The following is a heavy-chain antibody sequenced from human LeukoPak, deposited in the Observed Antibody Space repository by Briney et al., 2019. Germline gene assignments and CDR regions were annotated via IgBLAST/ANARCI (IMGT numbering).Heavy chain of an antibody. Sequence: ASVKVSCKASGYTFTSYGISWVRQAPGQGLEWMRWISAYNGNTNYAQKLQGRVTMTTVTSTSTAYMELRSLRSDDTAVYYCARGYASDIVVDNWFDPWGQGTLVTVSS. D-gene: IGHD2-2*01. V-gene: IGHV1-18*01. J-gene: IGHJ5*02. CDR2: ISAYNGNT. CDR3: ARGYASDIVVDNWFDP. CDR1: GYTFTSYG.